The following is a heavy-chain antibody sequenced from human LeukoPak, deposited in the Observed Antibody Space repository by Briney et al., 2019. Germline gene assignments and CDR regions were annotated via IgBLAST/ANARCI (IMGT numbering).Heavy chain of an antibody. CDR3: AKHRRFGAGVAGGFEY. CDR1: GASISSGSYY. V-gene: IGHV4-39*01. Sequence: SETLSLTCSVSGASISSGSYYWGWIRQPPGKGLEWIGNVYYLGKTYYNPSLMGRVTMSVDTSKDQLSLKLSSVTAADTAVYYCAKHRRFGAGVAGGFEYWGQGTLVTVSS. CDR2: VYYLGKT. D-gene: IGHD3-10*01. J-gene: IGHJ4*02.